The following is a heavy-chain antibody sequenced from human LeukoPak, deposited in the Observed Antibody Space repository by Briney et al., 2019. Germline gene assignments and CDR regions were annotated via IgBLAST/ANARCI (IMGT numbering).Heavy chain of an antibody. CDR2: IIPIFGTA. J-gene: IGHJ5*02. D-gene: IGHD6-13*01. CDR3: ARDFWARYSSSWYPGNWFDP. CDR1: GGTFSSYA. V-gene: IGHV1-69*01. Sequence: GSSVKVSCKASGGTFSSYAISWVRQAPGQGLEWMGGIIPIFGTANYAQKFQGRVTITADESTSTAYMELSSLRSEDTAVYYCARDFWARYSSSWYPGNWFDPWGQGTLVTVSS.